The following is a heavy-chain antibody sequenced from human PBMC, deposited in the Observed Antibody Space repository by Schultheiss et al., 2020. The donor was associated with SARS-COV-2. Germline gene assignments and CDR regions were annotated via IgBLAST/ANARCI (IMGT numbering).Heavy chain of an antibody. V-gene: IGHV4-61*08. D-gene: IGHD1-7*01. J-gene: IGHJ6*02. Sequence: SETLSLTCTVSGGSISSGGYYWSWIRQHPGKGLEWIGSIYYSGSANYNPSLKSRVTISVDTSKNQFSLNLTSVTAADTAVYYCARSSYYYDGVDVWGQGTTVTVSS. CDR3: ARSSYYYDGVDV. CDR1: GGSISSGGYY. CDR2: IYYSGSA.